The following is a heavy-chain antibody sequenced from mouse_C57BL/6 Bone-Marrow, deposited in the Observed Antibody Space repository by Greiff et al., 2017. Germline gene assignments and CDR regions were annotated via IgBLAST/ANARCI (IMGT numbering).Heavy chain of an antibody. CDR2: IDPENGDT. J-gene: IGHJ4*01. CDR1: GFNIKDDY. D-gene: IGHD1-1*01. Sequence: EVKLVESGAELVRPGASVKLSCTASGFNIKDDYMHWVKQRPEQGLEWIGWIDPENGDTEYASKFQGKATITADTSSNTAYLQLSSLTSEDTAVYYWTTGYGSYYYAMDYWGQGTSGTVSS. CDR3: TTGYGSYYYAMDY. V-gene: IGHV14-4*01.